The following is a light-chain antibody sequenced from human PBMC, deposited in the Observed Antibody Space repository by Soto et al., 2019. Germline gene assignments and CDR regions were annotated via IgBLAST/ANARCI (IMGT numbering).Light chain of an antibody. CDR1: QSISKW. V-gene: IGKV1-5*03. CDR2: QAS. Sequence: DIQMTQSPSTLSASVGDAVTITCRASQSISKWLAWYQQKPGKAPKLLIHQASILESGVPSRFSGSGSGTEYTLTNISLQPDDSATYYCQQYDGLSTFGQGTKVQI. J-gene: IGKJ1*01. CDR3: QQYDGLST.